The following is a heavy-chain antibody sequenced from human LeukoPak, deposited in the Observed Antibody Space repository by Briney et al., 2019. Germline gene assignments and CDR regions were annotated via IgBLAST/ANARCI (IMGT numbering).Heavy chain of an antibody. CDR1: GGSFSGYY. J-gene: IGHJ4*02. V-gene: IGHV4-34*01. CDR3: ARQSKYYDFWSGYLYFDY. D-gene: IGHD3-3*01. Sequence: SETLSLTCAVYGGSFSGYYWSWIRQPPGKGLEWIGEINHSGSTNYNPSLKSRVTISVDTSKNQFSLKLSSVTAADTAVYYCARQSKYYDFWSGYLYFDYWGQGTLVTVSS. CDR2: INHSGST.